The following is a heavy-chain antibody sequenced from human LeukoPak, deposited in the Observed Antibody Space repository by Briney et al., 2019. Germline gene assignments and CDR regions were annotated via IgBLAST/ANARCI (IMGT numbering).Heavy chain of an antibody. Sequence: SETLSLTCAVSGYSISSGYYWGWIRQPPGKGLECIGSIYHSGSTYYNPSLKSRVTKSVDTSKNQFSLKLSSVTAADTAVYYWAGQYYYGSGSYYPFDYWGQGTLVTVSS. J-gene: IGHJ4*02. D-gene: IGHD3-10*01. CDR2: IYHSGST. V-gene: IGHV4-38-2*01. CDR3: AGQYYYGSGSYYPFDY. CDR1: GYSISSGYY.